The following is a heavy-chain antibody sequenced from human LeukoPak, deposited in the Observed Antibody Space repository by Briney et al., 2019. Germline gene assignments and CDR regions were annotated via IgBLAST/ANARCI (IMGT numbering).Heavy chain of an antibody. CDR2: IYSCGST. J-gene: IGHJ4*02. CDR1: GFTVSSNY. D-gene: IGHD1-14*01. Sequence: GGSLRLSCAASGFTVSSNYMSWVRQAPGKGLEWVSVIYSCGSTYYADSVKGRFTISRDNSKNTLYLQMNSLRAEDTAVYYCAKDSRNRDFDYWGQGTLVTVSS. CDR3: AKDSRNRDFDY. V-gene: IGHV3-53*01.